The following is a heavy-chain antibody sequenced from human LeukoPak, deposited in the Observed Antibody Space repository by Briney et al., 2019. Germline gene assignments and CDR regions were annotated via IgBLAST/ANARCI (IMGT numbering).Heavy chain of an antibody. CDR3: ARDGDGYNLD. D-gene: IGHD5-24*01. V-gene: IGHV1-2*02. CDR1: RYTFTGYY. J-gene: IGHJ4*02. Sequence: ASVKVSCKASRYTFTGYYLHWVRQAPGQGLEWVGGINSNNGDTHYAQNFQGRVTMTGDTSISTAYMELSRLGSDDTAVYYCARDGDGYNLDWGQGTLVTVSS. CDR2: INSNNGDT.